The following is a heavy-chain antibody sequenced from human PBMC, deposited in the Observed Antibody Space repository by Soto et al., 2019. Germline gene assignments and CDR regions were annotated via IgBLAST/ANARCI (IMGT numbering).Heavy chain of an antibody. V-gene: IGHV3-23*01. Sequence: TGGSLRLSCAASGFTFNNYAMNWVRQAPGKGLEWVATISGTGGSTYYADSVKGRFTISRDNSKNTLYLQMNSLRVEDTAVYYCAKDDGTTYYYYDSSGYETSWGQGTLVTVSS. CDR1: GFTFNNYA. D-gene: IGHD3-22*01. CDR3: AKDDGTTYYYYDSSGYETS. CDR2: ISGTGGST. J-gene: IGHJ4*02.